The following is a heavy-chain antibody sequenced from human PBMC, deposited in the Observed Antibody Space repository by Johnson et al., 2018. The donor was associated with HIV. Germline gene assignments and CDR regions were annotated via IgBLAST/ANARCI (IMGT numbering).Heavy chain of an antibody. Sequence: QVQLVESWGDLVKPGGSLRLSCGASEFILSDYYISWVRQAPEKGLEWISYISSSGGTIFYADSVKGRFTISRDIAKNTLYLQMNSLRAEDTAVYYCARDGRGLDAFDIWGQGTVVTVSS. D-gene: IGHD3/OR15-3a*01. J-gene: IGHJ3*02. CDR1: EFILSDYY. V-gene: IGHV3-11*04. CDR2: ISSSGGTI. CDR3: ARDGRGLDAFDI.